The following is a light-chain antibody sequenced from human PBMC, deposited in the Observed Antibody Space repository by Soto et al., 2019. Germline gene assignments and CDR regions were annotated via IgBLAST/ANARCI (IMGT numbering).Light chain of an antibody. CDR1: SGYSNYK. J-gene: IGLJ2*01. CDR2: VGTGGIVG. Sequence: QSVLTQPPSASASLGASVTLTCTLSSGYSNYKVDWYQQRPGKGPRFVMRVGTGGIVGSKGDGIPDRFSVLGSGLNRYLTIKNIQEEDESDYHCGADHGSGSIVVFGGGTKVTV. V-gene: IGLV9-49*01. CDR3: GADHGSGSIVV.